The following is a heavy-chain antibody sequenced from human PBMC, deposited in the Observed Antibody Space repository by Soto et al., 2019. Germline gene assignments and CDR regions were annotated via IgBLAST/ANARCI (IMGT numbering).Heavy chain of an antibody. CDR1: GFTFSHYG. V-gene: IGHV3-33*01. D-gene: IGHD3-10*01. CDR2: IWYDGSNK. J-gene: IGHJ4*02. Sequence: QVPLVESGGGVVQPGRSLRLSCAASGFTFSHYGMHWVRQAPGKGLEWVSVIWYDGSNKYYADSVKGRFSISRDNSKNTLYLQMNSLRAEDTAVYYCARNPAPGSGHYYSSDWGQGTLVTVSS. CDR3: ARNPAPGSGHYYSSD.